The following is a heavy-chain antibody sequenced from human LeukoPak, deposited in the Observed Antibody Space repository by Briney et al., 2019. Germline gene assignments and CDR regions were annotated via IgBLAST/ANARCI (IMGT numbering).Heavy chain of an antibody. CDR2: IYYSGST. Sequence: SETLSPTCTVSVGSISSSSYYWGWIRQPPGKGLEWIGSIYYSGSTYYNPSLKSRVTISVDTSKNQFSLKLSSVTAADTAVYYCARRDITMIVGGDAFDIWVQGTMVTVSS. V-gene: IGHV4-39*07. D-gene: IGHD3-22*01. J-gene: IGHJ3*02. CDR3: ARRDITMIVGGDAFDI. CDR1: VGSISSSSYY.